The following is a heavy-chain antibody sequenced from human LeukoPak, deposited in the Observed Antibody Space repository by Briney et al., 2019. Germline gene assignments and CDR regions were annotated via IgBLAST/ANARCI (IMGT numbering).Heavy chain of an antibody. CDR1: GGSFSGYY. CDR2: INHSGST. Sequence: SETLSLTSAVYGGSFSGYYWSWIRQPPGKGLEWIGEINHSGSTNYNPSLKSRVTISVDTSKNQFSLKLSSVTAADTAVYYCARVDKQQLTNDYWGQGTLVTVSS. V-gene: IGHV4-34*01. J-gene: IGHJ4*02. CDR3: ARVDKQQLTNDY. D-gene: IGHD6-13*01.